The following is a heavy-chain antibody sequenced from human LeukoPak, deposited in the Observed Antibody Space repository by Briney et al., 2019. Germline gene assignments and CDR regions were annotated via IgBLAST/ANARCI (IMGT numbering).Heavy chain of an antibody. V-gene: IGHV3-21*01. CDR2: ISSSSSYI. Sequence: SGGSLRLSCAASGFTFSSNWMHWVRQAPGKGLEWVSSISSSSSYIYYADSVKGRFTISRDNAKNSLYLQMNSLRAEDTALYYCARQADTAMLIWSFTDYWGQGTLVTVSS. CDR3: ARQADTAMLIWSFTDY. D-gene: IGHD5-18*01. J-gene: IGHJ4*02. CDR1: GFTFSSNW.